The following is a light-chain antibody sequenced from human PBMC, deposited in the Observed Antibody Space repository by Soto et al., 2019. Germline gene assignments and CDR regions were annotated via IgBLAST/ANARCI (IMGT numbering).Light chain of an antibody. V-gene: IGLV2-14*01. CDR2: DVS. CDR1: SSDVGGYNY. Sequence: QSVLTQPAPVSGSPGQSITISCTGTSSDVGGYNYVSWYQQHPGKAPKLMIYDVSNRPSGVSNRFSGSKSGNTASLTISGLQAEDEADYYCSSYTSSNTYVFGTGTKVTVL. CDR3: SSYTSSNTYV. J-gene: IGLJ1*01.